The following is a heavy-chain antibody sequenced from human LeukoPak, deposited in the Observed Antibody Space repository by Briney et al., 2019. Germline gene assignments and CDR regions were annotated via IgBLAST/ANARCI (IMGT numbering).Heavy chain of an antibody. CDR3: PSSPDYYGSGSYYSS. D-gene: IGHD3-10*01. V-gene: IGHV1-69*05. J-gene: IGHJ4*02. CDR1: GGTFSSYA. Sequence: SVKVSCKASGGTFSSYAISWVRQAPGQGLEWMGRIIPIFGTANYAQKFQGRVTITTDESTSTAYMELSSLRSEDTAVYYCPSSPDYYGSGSYYSSWGQGTLVTVSS. CDR2: IIPIFGTA.